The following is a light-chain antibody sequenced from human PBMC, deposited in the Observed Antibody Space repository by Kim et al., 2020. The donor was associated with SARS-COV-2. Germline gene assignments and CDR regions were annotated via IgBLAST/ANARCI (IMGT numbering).Light chain of an antibody. V-gene: IGLV6-57*02. CDR3: QSYDSSNQGV. J-gene: IGLJ3*02. CDR1: RASTASNY. Sequence: KTVTISCDGSRASTASNYVQWHQQRPGRAPATVIYEDNQRPSGVPDRFSGSIDSSSNSASLTISGLKTEDEADYYCQSYDSSNQGVFGGGTKLTVL. CDR2: EDN.